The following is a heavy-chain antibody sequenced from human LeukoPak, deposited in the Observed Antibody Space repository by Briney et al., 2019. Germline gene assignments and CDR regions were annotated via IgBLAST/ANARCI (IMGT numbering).Heavy chain of an antibody. J-gene: IGHJ4*02. CDR3: ARPLFWGSYRFDY. Sequence: ASVKVSCKASGYTFTGYYMHWVRQAPGQGLEWMGWINPNSGGTNYAQKFQGRVTITRDTSISTAYMELSRLRSDDTAVYYCARPLFWGSYRFDYWGQGTLVTVSS. CDR2: INPNSGGT. V-gene: IGHV1-2*02. CDR1: GYTFTGYY. D-gene: IGHD3-16*02.